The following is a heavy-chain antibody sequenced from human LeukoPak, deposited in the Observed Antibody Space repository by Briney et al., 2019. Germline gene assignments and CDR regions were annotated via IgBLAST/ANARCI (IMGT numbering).Heavy chain of an antibody. CDR2: ISSGGSTT. Sequence: GESLRLSCAASRFTFSSYSLNWVRQAPGKGLEWVSYISSGGSTTYYADSVKGRFTISRDNARNSLYLQMDSLRDEDTAVYYCARDGYGDYLFDYWGQGTLVTVSS. CDR3: ARDGYGDYLFDY. J-gene: IGHJ4*02. V-gene: IGHV3-48*02. D-gene: IGHD4-17*01. CDR1: RFTFSSYS.